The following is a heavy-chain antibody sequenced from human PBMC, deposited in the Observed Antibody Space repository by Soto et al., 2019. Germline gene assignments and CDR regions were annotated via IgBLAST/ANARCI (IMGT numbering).Heavy chain of an antibody. Sequence: SETLSLTCTASSGYISSYYWSWIRQPPGKGLEGIGYIYYSGSTNYNPSLKSRVTISVDTSKNQFSLKLSSVTAADTAVYYCARDHVAAALGGYYYYYYGMDVWGQGTTVTVSS. J-gene: IGHJ6*02. V-gene: IGHV4-59*01. CDR3: ARDHVAAALGGYYYYYYGMDV. CDR2: IYYSGST. CDR1: SGYISSYY. D-gene: IGHD6-13*01.